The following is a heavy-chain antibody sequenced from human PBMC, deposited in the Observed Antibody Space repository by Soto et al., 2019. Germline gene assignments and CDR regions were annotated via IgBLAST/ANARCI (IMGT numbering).Heavy chain of an antibody. CDR3: ARDLTSVRGS. D-gene: IGHD3-10*01. Sequence: QVQMVQSGAEVKKPGSSARVSCKVSGGTFSRHSISWVRQAPGQGLEWMGGIIPIFDATQYAQKFQGRLTITADESTTTFHMDLXXXRPEDTAIYYCARDLTSVRGSWGQGTLVTVS. CDR2: IIPIFDAT. J-gene: IGHJ4*02. CDR1: GGTFSRHS. V-gene: IGHV1-69*01.